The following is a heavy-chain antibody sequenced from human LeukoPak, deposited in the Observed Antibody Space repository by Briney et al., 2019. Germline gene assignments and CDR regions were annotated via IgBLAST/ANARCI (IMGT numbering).Heavy chain of an antibody. CDR2: INAGNGNT. CDR1: GYTFTSYA. J-gene: IGHJ5*02. Sequence: ASVTVSCTASGYTFTSYAMHWVRQAPGQRLEWMGWINAGNGNTKYSQKFQGRVTITRDTSASTAYMELSSLRSEDTAVYYCARAPCSGGSCTPRGWFDPWGQGTLVTVSS. V-gene: IGHV1-3*01. CDR3: ARAPCSGGSCTPRGWFDP. D-gene: IGHD2-15*01.